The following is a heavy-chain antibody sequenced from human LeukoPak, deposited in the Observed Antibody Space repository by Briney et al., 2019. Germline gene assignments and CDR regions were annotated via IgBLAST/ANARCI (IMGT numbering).Heavy chain of an antibody. D-gene: IGHD6-13*01. CDR2: ISGSGGST. Sequence: GGSLRLSCAASGFTFSSDAMSWVRQAPGKGLEWVSAISGSGGSTYYADSVKGRFTISRDNSKNTLYLQMNSLRAEDTAVYYCAKYDSSSWYYFDYWGQGTLVTVSS. CDR3: AKYDSSSWYYFDY. V-gene: IGHV3-23*01. J-gene: IGHJ4*02. CDR1: GFTFSSDA.